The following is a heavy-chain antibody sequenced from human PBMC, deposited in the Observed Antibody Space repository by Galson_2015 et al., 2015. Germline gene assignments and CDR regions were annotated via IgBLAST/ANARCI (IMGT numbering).Heavy chain of an antibody. J-gene: IGHJ3*02. Sequence: SLRLSSAASGFTFSSYSMNWVRQAPGKGLEWVSYISSSSSTIYYADSVKGRFTISRDNAKNSLSLQMNSLRDEDTAVYYCARRAMIVARPDAFDIWGQGTMVTVSS. V-gene: IGHV3-48*02. CDR1: GFTFSSYS. CDR2: ISSSSSTI. D-gene: IGHD3-22*01. CDR3: ARRAMIVARPDAFDI.